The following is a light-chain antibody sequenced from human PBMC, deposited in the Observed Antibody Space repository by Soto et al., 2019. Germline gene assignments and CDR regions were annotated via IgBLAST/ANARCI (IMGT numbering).Light chain of an antibody. J-gene: IGKJ1*01. CDR1: QGIRND. Sequence: DIQMTQSPSSLSASVGDRITITCRASQGIRNDLGWYQQKPGKAPKRLIYAASTLQSGVPSRFSGSGSGTEFTLTISSLRSEDSAIYYCQQYFEWPPMTFGQGTKVEI. V-gene: IGKV1-17*01. CDR3: QQYFEWPPMT. CDR2: AAS.